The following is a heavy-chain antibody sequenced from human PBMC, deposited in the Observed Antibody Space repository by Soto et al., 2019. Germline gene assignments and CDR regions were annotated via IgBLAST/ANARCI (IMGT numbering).Heavy chain of an antibody. CDR2: ISYDGTIT. Sequence: GGSLRLSCAASGFTISNYGMHWVRQAPGKGLEWVAVISYDGTITYYADSVKGRFTISRDNSKNTLYLQMNSLRTEDTAVYYCATTRVGPCSSSICFSGVFDGMDVWGQGTTVTVSS. CDR3: ATTRVGPCSSSICFSGVFDGMDV. V-gene: IGHV3-30-3*01. CDR1: GFTISNYG. D-gene: IGHD2-2*01. J-gene: IGHJ6*02.